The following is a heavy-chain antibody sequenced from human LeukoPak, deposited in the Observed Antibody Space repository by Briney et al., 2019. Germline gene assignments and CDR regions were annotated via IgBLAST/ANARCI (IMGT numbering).Heavy chain of an antibody. D-gene: IGHD6-19*01. V-gene: IGHV4-4*07. Sequence: SETLSLTCAVSGVSISGYCWSWIRQPAGKGLEWIGRIHSSGSTNYNPSLKSRVTMSVDTSKNQVSLKLSSVTAADTAVYYCARGPYSSAWFIFDPWGQGTPVTVSS. CDR2: IHSSGST. CDR1: GVSISGYC. J-gene: IGHJ5*02. CDR3: ARGPYSSAWFIFDP.